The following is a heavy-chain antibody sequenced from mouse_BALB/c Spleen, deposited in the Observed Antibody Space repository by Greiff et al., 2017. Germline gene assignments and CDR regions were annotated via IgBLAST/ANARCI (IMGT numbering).Heavy chain of an antibody. J-gene: IGHJ3*01. CDR2: ISSGSSTI. V-gene: IGHV5-17*02. CDR3: ARSGGYYPWFAY. Sequence: EVKLVESGGGLVQPGGSRKLSCAASGFTFSSFGMHWVRQAPEKGLEWVAYISSGSSTIYYADTVKGRFTISRDNPKNTLFLQMTSLRSEDTAMYYCARSGGYYPWFAYWGQGTLVTVSA. CDR1: GFTFSSFG. D-gene: IGHD2-3*01.